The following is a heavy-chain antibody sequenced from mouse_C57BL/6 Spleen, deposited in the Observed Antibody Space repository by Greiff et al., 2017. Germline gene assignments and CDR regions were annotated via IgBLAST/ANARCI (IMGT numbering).Heavy chain of an antibody. J-gene: IGHJ2*01. CDR3: ARVYDNYVYYFGY. D-gene: IGHD2-1*01. Sequence: EVKLVESGGGLVQPGGSLCLSCAASGFTFTDYYMSWVRQPPGKALEWLGFIRNTANGYTTEYSGSVKGRFTISRDNSRHILYLQLNALRAEDSATYYCARVYDNYVYYFGYWGQGTLLTVSS. CDR1: GFTFTDYY. CDR2: IRNTANGYTT. V-gene: IGHV7-3*01.